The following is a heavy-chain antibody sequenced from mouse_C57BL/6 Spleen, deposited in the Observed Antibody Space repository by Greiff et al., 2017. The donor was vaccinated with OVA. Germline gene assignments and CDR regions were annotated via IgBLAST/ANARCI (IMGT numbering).Heavy chain of an antibody. V-gene: IGHV1-64*01. J-gene: IGHJ3*01. CDR1: GYTFTSYW. D-gene: IGHD1-1*01. CDR2: IHPNSGST. Sequence: QVHVKQPGAELVKPGASVKLSCKASGYTFTSYWMHWVKQRPGQGLEWIGMIHPNSGSTNYNEKFKSKATLTVDKSSSTAYMQLSSLTSEDSAVYYCARWYTTVVAPFAYWGQGTLVTVSA. CDR3: ARWYTTVVAPFAY.